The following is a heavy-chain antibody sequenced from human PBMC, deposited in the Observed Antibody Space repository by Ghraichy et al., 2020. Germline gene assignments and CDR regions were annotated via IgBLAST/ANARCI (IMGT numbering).Heavy chain of an antibody. D-gene: IGHD2-2*02. CDR2: ISSSSSYI. CDR1: GFTFSSYS. V-gene: IGHV3-21*01. Sequence: GGSLRLSCAASGFTFSSYSMNWVRQAPGKGLEWVSSISSSSSYIYYADSVKGRFTISRDNAKNSLYLQMNSLRAEDTAVYYCASLGYCSISTCSTDYWGQGTLVTVSS. J-gene: IGHJ4*02. CDR3: ASLGYCSISTCSTDY.